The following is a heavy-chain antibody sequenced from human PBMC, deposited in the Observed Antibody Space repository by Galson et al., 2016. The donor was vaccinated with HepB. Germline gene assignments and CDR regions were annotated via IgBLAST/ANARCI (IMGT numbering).Heavy chain of an antibody. V-gene: IGHV5-51*01. J-gene: IGHJ5*02. D-gene: IGHD2-8*01. Sequence: QSGAEVKKPGESLTISCKASGYDFSNSWIGWVRQMPGKGLEWMANIYPGDYDTRYSPSFQGQVAISADRSSSTAFLHWSSLKASDTAMYYCARLLGYCTRGSCVWESWGPGTLVTVSS. CDR3: ARLLGYCTRGSCVWES. CDR1: GYDFSNSW. CDR2: IYPGDYDT.